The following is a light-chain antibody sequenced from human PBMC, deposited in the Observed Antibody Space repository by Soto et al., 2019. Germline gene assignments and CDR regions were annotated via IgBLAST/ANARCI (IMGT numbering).Light chain of an antibody. V-gene: IGLV1-47*01. Sequence: QSVLTQPPSASGTPGQRVTISCSGSSSNIGSNYVYWYQQLTGTAPKLLIYRNNQRPSGVPDRFSGSKSGTSASLAISGLRSEDEADYYCAAWDDSLSCKVFGTGTKRTVL. J-gene: IGLJ1*01. CDR3: AAWDDSLSCKV. CDR2: RNN. CDR1: SSNIGSNY.